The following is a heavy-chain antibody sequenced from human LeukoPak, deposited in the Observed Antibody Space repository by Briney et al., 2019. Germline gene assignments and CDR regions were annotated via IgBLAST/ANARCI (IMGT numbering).Heavy chain of an antibody. J-gene: IGHJ5*02. CDR3: AREDLDTAMVYSWFDP. CDR1: GFTFSNYA. D-gene: IGHD5-18*01. Sequence: GGSLRLSCAASGFTFSNYAMSWVRQAPGKGLEWVSAISGSGVMTYYADSVKGRFTISRDNSKNTLFLQMNSLRAEDTAVYYCAREDLDTAMVYSWFDPWGQGTLVTVSS. CDR2: ISGSGVMT. V-gene: IGHV3-23*01.